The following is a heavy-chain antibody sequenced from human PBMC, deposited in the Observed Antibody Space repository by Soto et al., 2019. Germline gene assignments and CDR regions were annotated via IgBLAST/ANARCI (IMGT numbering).Heavy chain of an antibody. Sequence: SETLSLTCTVSGGSVSSRSYYWSWIRQPPGKGLEWIGYIYYSGSTNYNPSLKSRVTISVDTSKNQFSLKLSSVTAADTAVYYCAREGVRTKRSIAARPDYWGQGTLVTVSS. CDR2: IYYSGST. CDR3: AREGVRTKRSIAARPDY. CDR1: GGSVSSRSYY. V-gene: IGHV4-61*01. J-gene: IGHJ4*02. D-gene: IGHD6-6*01.